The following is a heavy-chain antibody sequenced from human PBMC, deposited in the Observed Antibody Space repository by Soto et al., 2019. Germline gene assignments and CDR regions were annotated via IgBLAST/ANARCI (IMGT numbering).Heavy chain of an antibody. CDR1: GFTFSSYG. J-gene: IGHJ1*01. Sequence: QVQLVESGGGVVQPGRSLRLSCAASGFTFSSYGMHWVRQAPGKGLEWVAVISYDGSNKYYADSVKGRFTISRDNSKNTLYLQMNSLRAEDTAVYYCAKEIAAAGTSQEEYFQHWGQGTLVTVSS. CDR2: ISYDGSNK. V-gene: IGHV3-30*18. D-gene: IGHD6-13*01. CDR3: AKEIAAAGTSQEEYFQH.